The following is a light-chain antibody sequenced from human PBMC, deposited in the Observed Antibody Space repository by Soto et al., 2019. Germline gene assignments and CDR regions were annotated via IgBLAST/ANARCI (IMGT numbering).Light chain of an antibody. J-gene: IGKJ2*01. Sequence: DIQMTQSPSSLSAYVGDRVTITCRASQSISSYLNWYQHKPGKAPKLLIYAASSLQSGVPSRFSGSGSGTDFTLTISSLQPEDFATYYCQQSYSTPYTFGQGTKLEI. V-gene: IGKV1-39*01. CDR1: QSISSY. CDR3: QQSYSTPYT. CDR2: AAS.